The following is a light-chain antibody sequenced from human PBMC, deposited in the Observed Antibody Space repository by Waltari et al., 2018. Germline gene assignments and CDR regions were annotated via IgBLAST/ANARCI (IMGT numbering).Light chain of an antibody. CDR2: DAS. Sequence: IVLTQSPATLSLSPGERATLSCRASQSVDIYLAWYQQKPGQAPRLLIYDASTRATGIPARFGGSGSGTDFTLTISSLEPEDFAVYYCQHRGHWPPDATFGPGTKVDIK. CDR1: QSVDIY. V-gene: IGKV3-11*01. J-gene: IGKJ3*01. CDR3: QHRGHWPPDAT.